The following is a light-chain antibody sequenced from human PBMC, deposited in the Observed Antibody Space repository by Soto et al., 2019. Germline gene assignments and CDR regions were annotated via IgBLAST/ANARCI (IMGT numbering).Light chain of an antibody. CDR2: NNS. CDR3: AAWDDSLRALE. J-gene: IGLJ2*01. Sequence: QSVLTQPPSASGTPGQMVTISCSGSSSNIGSNTVNWYQQLPGMAPKLLIYNNSQRPSGVPDRFSGSKSGTSASLAISGLQSADEADYYCAAWDDSLRALEFGGGTKLTVL. V-gene: IGLV1-44*01. CDR1: SSNIGSNT.